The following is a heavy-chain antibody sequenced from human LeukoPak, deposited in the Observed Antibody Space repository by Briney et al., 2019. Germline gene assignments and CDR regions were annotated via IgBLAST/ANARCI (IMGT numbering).Heavy chain of an antibody. CDR3: ARQGRDGYSWYFDL. CDR1: GGSISSGTYY. J-gene: IGHJ2*01. Sequence: PSETLSLTCTVSGGSISSGTYYWSWIRQPPGKGLEWIGEINHSGSTNYNPSLKSRVTISVDTSKNQFSLKLSSVTAADTAVYYCARQGRDGYSWYFDLWGRGTLVTVSS. CDR2: INHSGST. V-gene: IGHV4-39*07. D-gene: IGHD5-24*01.